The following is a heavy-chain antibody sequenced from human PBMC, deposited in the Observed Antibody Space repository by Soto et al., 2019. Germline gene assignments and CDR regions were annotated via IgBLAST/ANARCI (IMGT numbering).Heavy chain of an antibody. CDR1: GGSISSSNW. J-gene: IGHJ6*02. CDR2: IYHSGST. V-gene: IGHV4-4*02. D-gene: IGHD2-2*01. CDR3: ARHCISTSCYYYYGMDV. Sequence: QVQLQESGPGLVKPSGTLSLTCAVSGGSISSSNWWSWVRQPPGKGLEWIGEIYHSGSTNYNPSLKSRVTISVYKSKNQFSLKLSSVTAADTAVYYCARHCISTSCYYYYGMDVWGQGTTVTVSS.